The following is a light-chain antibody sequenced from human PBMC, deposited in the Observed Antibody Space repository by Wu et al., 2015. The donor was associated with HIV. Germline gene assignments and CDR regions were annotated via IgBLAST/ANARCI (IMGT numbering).Light chain of an antibody. V-gene: IGKV3-15*01. J-gene: IGKJ4*01. CDR2: DGY. Sequence: EIVMTQSPATLSVSPGERATLSCRASQSVNRNLAWYQQRPGQAPRLIIYDGYTRATGIPARFTGSGYGTDFTLTISGLRSDDVAVYYCQQYTNWLPLTFGGGTRVEIK. CDR3: QQYTNWLPLT. CDR1: QSVNRN.